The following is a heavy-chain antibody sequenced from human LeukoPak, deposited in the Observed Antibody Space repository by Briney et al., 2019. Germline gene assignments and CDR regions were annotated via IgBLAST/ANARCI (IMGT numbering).Heavy chain of an antibody. CDR1: GFTFRGYA. D-gene: IGHD6-13*01. V-gene: IGHV3-30*04. J-gene: IGHJ4*02. CDR2: ISSDGTNQ. Sequence: GGSLRLSCAASGFTFRGYAMHWVRQAPGKGVEWVSDISSDGTNQHYADSVKGRFTISRDNSQNTLFLQMNSLRVEDMGVYYCARDKSSYSSSWHRFFDYWGQGTLVTVSA. CDR3: ARDKSSYSSSWHRFFDY.